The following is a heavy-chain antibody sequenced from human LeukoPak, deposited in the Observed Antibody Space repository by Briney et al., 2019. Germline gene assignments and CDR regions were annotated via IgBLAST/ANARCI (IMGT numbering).Heavy chain of an antibody. D-gene: IGHD3-3*01. CDR2: IYYSGST. CDR3: ARGFLEWLPIDY. J-gene: IGHJ4*02. Sequence: PSETLSLTCSVSGGSISSGDCYWSWIRQPPGKGLEWIGYIYYSGSTYYNPSLKSRVTISVDTSKNQFSLKLSSVTAADTAVYYCARGFLEWLPIDYWGQGTLVTVSS. V-gene: IGHV4-30-4*08. CDR1: GGSISSGDCY.